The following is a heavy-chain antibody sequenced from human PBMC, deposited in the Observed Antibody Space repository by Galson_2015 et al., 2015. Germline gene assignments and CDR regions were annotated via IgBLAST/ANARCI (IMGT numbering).Heavy chain of an antibody. CDR3: ARDLTYYYDSSGYCSGYYGMDV. D-gene: IGHD3-22*01. Sequence: SLRLSCAASGFTFSSYSMNWVRQAPGKGLEWVSSISSSSSYIYYADSVKGRFTISRDNAKNSLYLQMNSLRAEDTAVYYCARDLTYYYDSSGYCSGYYGMDVWGQGTTVTVSS. CDR2: ISSSSSYI. V-gene: IGHV3-21*01. J-gene: IGHJ6*02. CDR1: GFTFSSYS.